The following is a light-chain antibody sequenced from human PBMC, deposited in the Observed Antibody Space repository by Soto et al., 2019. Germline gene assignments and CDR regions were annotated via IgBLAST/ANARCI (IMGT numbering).Light chain of an antibody. CDR2: GNT. Sequence: QSVLTQPPSVSGAPVQRVTLSCTGSSSNIGAGYDVHWYQQLPGKAPKVLISGNTNRPSGVPDRFSGSKSGTSASLAITGLQADDEANYYCQSYDSSLSGLVFGEGTKLTV. J-gene: IGLJ3*02. CDR3: QSYDSSLSGLV. CDR1: SSNIGAGYD. V-gene: IGLV1-40*01.